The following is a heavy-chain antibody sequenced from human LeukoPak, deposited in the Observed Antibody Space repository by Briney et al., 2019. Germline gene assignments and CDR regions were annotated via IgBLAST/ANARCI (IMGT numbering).Heavy chain of an antibody. Sequence: PSETLSLTCTVSGGSISSYYWSWIRQPAGKGLEWIGRIYTSGSTNYNPSLKSRVTMSVDTSKNQFSLKLSSVTAADTAVYYCARDSCSSTSCYPFDYWGQGTLVTVSS. D-gene: IGHD2-2*01. J-gene: IGHJ4*02. CDR3: ARDSCSSTSCYPFDY. CDR2: IYTSGST. CDR1: GGSISSYY. V-gene: IGHV4-4*07.